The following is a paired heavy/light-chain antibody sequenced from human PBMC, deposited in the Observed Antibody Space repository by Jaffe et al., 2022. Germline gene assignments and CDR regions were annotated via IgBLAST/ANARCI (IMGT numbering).Heavy chain of an antibody. J-gene: IGHJ4*02. CDR1: GYTFTNYG. CDR2: ISAYNGNR. V-gene: IGHV1-18*01. CDR3: ARGRSIAVAGAFDY. D-gene: IGHD6-19*01. Sequence: QVQLVQSGAEVKKPGASVKVSCKASGYTFTNYGISWVRQAPGQGLEWMGWISAYNGNRNYVQKFQGRVTMTTDTSTSTAYMELRSLSSDDTAMYYCARGRSIAVAGAFDYWGQGTLVTVSS.
Light chain of an antibody. CDR1: QTVLYSSDNKNY. CDR3: QQYYSTPWT. Sequence: DIVMTQSPDSLAVSLGERATIFCKSGQTVLYSSDNKNYLAWYQQKPGQPPKLLIYWASTRESGVPDRFSGSGSGTDFTLTISSLQAEDVAVYYCQQYYSTPWTFGQGTKVEIK. V-gene: IGKV4-1*01. J-gene: IGKJ1*01. CDR2: WAS.